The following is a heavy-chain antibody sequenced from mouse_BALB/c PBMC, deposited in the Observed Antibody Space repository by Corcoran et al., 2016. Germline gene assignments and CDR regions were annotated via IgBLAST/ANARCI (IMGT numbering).Heavy chain of an antibody. J-gene: IGHJ2*01. V-gene: IGHV14-1*02. CDR2: IDPENGNT. Sequence: EVQLQQSGAELVRPGALVKLSCKASGFNIKDYYMHWVKQRPEQGLEWIGWIDPENGNTIYDPKFQGKASITADTSSNTAYLQLSSLTSEDTAVYYCGRAGTLDYWGQGTTLTVSS. D-gene: IGHD4-1*01. CDR1: GFNIKDYY. CDR3: GRAGTLDY.